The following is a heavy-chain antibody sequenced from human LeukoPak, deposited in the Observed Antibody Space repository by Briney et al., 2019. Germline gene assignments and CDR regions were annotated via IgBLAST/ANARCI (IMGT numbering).Heavy chain of an antibody. J-gene: IGHJ6*03. V-gene: IGHV1-8*03. CDR1: GYTFTSYD. CDR3: ARGFYYGYYYYMDV. CDR2: MNPNSGNT. D-gene: IGHD3-10*01. Sequence: ASVKVSCKASGYTFTSYDINWVRQAPGQGLEWMGWMNPNSGNTGYAQKFQGRVTITRNTSISTAYMELSSLRSEDTAVYYCARGFYYGYYYYMDVWGKGTTVTVSS.